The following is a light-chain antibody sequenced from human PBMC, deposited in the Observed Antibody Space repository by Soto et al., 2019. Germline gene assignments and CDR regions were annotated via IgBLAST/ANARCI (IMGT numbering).Light chain of an antibody. J-gene: IGKJ4*01. CDR1: QSVSRK. CDR3: QQYNNWFPFT. Sequence: EILMTQSPATLFVSAGERVTLSCRASQSVSRKLGWYQQKPGQAPRLLIYDASSRATGIPARFSGSGSGTEFTLTISSLQSEDFAVYYCQQYNNWFPFTFGGGTKVEIK. CDR2: DAS. V-gene: IGKV3-15*01.